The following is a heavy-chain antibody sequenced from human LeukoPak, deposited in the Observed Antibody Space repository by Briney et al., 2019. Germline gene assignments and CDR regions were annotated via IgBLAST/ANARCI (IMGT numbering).Heavy chain of an antibody. Sequence: TGGSLRLSCAASGFLVSNYYMSWVRQAPGKGLEWVSVIYSGAGTYYADSVKGRLTISRDNSKNTLYLQMNSLRAEDTAVYYCAKTIPPYCSSTSCYIFDYWGQGTLVTVSS. J-gene: IGHJ4*02. CDR3: AKTIPPYCSSTSCYIFDY. D-gene: IGHD2-2*02. CDR2: IYSGAGT. V-gene: IGHV3-53*05. CDR1: GFLVSNYY.